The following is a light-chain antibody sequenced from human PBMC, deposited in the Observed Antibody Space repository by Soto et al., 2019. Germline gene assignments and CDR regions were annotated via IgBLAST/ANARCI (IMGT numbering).Light chain of an antibody. Sequence: SVVSEPGCVCGYLGQSITIFCNGTSSNVGSYKLVSWYQQHPGKAPKLMIFEVNKRPSGVSNRFSGSKSGNTASLTISGLKVEDEADYYCCSSGGSPTYVFGTGTKVTVL. CDR1: SSNVGSYKL. CDR2: EVN. J-gene: IGLJ1*01. CDR3: CSSGGSPTYV. V-gene: IGLV2-23*02.